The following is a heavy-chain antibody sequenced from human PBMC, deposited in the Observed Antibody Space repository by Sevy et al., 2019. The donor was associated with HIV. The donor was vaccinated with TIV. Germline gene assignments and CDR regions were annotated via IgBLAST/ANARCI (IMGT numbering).Heavy chain of an antibody. D-gene: IGHD3-22*01. Sequence: GGSLRLSCAASGFTFSSYAMSWVRQAPGKGLEWVSGISGSGGTTYYADSVKGRFTISRDNSKNTLYLQMNSLRAEDTAVYYWAKAGPYDSSGHGAFDIWGQGTMVTVSS. CDR1: GFTFSSYA. CDR2: ISGSGGTT. J-gene: IGHJ3*02. CDR3: AKAGPYDSSGHGAFDI. V-gene: IGHV3-23*01.